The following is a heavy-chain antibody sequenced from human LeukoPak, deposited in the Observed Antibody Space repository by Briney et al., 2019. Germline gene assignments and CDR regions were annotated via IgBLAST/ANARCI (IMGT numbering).Heavy chain of an antibody. V-gene: IGHV1-18*01. Sequence: ASVKVSCKSSGYTYTTYGITWVRQAPGQGLERMGWISVYNGKTKYAQKLQGRVVMTADTSTTTAYMELWSLRGDDTAIYYCARGGEGPYGNYAPDSWGQGTLVTVSS. J-gene: IGHJ5*01. CDR2: ISVYNGKT. CDR3: ARGGEGPYGNYAPDS. CDR1: GYTYTTYG. D-gene: IGHD3-10*01.